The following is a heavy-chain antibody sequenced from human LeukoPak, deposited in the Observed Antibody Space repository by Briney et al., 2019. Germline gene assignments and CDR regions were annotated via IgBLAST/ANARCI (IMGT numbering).Heavy chain of an antibody. V-gene: IGHV4-39*01. J-gene: IGHJ5*02. Sequence: KPSETLSLTCTVSGASINTSNFYWGWLRQPPGKGLESIGSVSHTGSTYSNPSLNSRVTISVDTSKNQFSLKLSSVTAADTAVYYCARQGTMTRGGYWLDPWGQGTLVTVSS. D-gene: IGHD3-10*01. CDR3: ARQGTMTRGGYWLDP. CDR1: GASINTSNFY. CDR2: VSHTGST.